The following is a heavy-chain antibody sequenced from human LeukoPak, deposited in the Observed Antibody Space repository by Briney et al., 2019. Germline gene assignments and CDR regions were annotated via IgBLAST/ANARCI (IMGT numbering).Heavy chain of an antibody. CDR2: FYYSEST. CDR3: VGGHTPMVADY. Sequence: SETLSLTCTVSGGSISSYYWSWIRQPPGKGLEWIGFFYYSESTNYNPSLKSRVTISVDTSKNQFSLKLSSVTAADTAVYYCVGGHTPMVADYWGQGTLVTVSS. J-gene: IGHJ4*02. CDR1: GGSISSYY. V-gene: IGHV4-59*08. D-gene: IGHD5-18*01.